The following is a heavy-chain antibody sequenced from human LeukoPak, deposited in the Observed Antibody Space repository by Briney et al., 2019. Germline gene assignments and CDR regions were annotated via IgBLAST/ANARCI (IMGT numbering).Heavy chain of an antibody. D-gene: IGHD2-15*01. CDR1: GFTFSSYA. V-gene: IGHV3-23*01. CDR3: AKDYCSGGSCYSGVPDY. Sequence: PGGSLRLSCAASGFTFSSYAMSWVRQAPGKGLEWVSAISGSGGSTYYADSVKGWFTISRDNSKNTLYLQMNSLRAEDTAVYYCAKDYCSGGSCYSGVPDYWGQGTLVTVSS. J-gene: IGHJ4*02. CDR2: ISGSGGST.